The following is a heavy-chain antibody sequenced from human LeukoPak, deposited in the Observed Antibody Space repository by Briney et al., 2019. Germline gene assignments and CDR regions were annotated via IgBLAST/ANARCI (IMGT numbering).Heavy chain of an antibody. Sequence: SVKVSCKASGGTFSSYAISWVRQAPGQGLEWMGGIIPIFGTANYAQKFQGRVTITADESTSTAYMELSSLRSEDTAVYYCARGGYCSSTSCYGEGNWFDPWGQGTLVTVSS. CDR1: GGTFSSYA. D-gene: IGHD2-2*01. V-gene: IGHV1-69*13. CDR2: IIPIFGTA. CDR3: ARGGYCSSTSCYGEGNWFDP. J-gene: IGHJ5*02.